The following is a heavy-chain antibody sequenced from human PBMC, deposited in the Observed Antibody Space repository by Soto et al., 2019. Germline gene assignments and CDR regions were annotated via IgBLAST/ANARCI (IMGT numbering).Heavy chain of an antibody. CDR1: GFTFTSSA. J-gene: IGHJ6*02. CDR3: AADHGYSSSWCYYYGMDV. V-gene: IGHV1-58*01. CDR2: IVVGSGNT. D-gene: IGHD6-13*01. Sequence: SVKVSCKASGFTFTSSAVQWVRQARGQRLEWIGWIVVGSGNTNYAQKFQERVTITRDMSTSTAYMELSSLRSEDTAVYYCAADHGYSSSWCYYYGMDVWGQGTTVTVSS.